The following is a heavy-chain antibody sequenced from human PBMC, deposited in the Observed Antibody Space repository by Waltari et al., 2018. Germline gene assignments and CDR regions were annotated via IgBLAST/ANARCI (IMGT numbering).Heavy chain of an antibody. CDR1: GGSISSSSYY. CDR2: IYYSGST. CDR3: ASTVYYDSSGWTYYFDY. J-gene: IGHJ4*02. Sequence: QLQLQESGPGLLKPSETLSLTCTVPGGSISSSSYYWGWIRQPPGKGLEWIGSIYYSGSTYYNPSLKSRVTISVDTSKNQYSLKLSSVTAADTAVYYCASTVYYDSSGWTYYFDYWGQGTLVTVSS. V-gene: IGHV4-39*01. D-gene: IGHD3-22*01.